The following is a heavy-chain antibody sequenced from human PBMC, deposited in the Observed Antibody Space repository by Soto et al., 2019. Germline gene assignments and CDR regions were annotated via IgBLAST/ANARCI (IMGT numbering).Heavy chain of an antibody. Sequence: SGPTLVNPTQTLTLTCTFSGFSLSTSGVGVGWIRQPPGKALEWLALIYWDDDKRYSPSLKSRLTITKDTSKNQVVLTMTNMDPVDTATYYCARRYCSSTSCYNWFDPWGQETLVTVSS. J-gene: IGHJ5*02. CDR3: ARRYCSSTSCYNWFDP. CDR1: GFSLSTSGVG. D-gene: IGHD2-2*01. V-gene: IGHV2-5*02. CDR2: IYWDDDK.